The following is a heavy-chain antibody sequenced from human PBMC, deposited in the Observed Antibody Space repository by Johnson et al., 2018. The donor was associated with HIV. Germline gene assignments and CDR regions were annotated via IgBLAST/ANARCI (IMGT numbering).Heavy chain of an antibody. CDR3: ARDRYCSGGSCYLRSRADAFDI. J-gene: IGHJ3*02. D-gene: IGHD2-15*01. V-gene: IGHV3-30*03. CDR1: GFTVRSNY. Sequence: QVQLVESGGGLIQPGGSLRLSCAASGFTVRSNYMSWVRQAPGKGLEWVAVISYDGSEKYYADSVKGRFTISRDNAKNSLYLQMNSLRAEDTAVYYCARDRYCSGGSCYLRSRADAFDIWGQGTMVTVSS. CDR2: ISYDGSEK.